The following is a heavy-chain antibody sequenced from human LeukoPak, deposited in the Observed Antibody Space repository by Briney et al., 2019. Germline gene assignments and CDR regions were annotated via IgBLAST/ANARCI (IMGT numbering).Heavy chain of an antibody. J-gene: IGHJ4*02. Sequence: PGGSLRLSCAASGFTFSSYAMSWVRQAPGKGLEWVSAISGSGGSTYYADSVKGRFAISRDNSKNTLYLQMNSLRAEDTAVYYCAKGGWGLLTGGYYFDYWGQGTLVTVSS. CDR1: GFTFSSYA. V-gene: IGHV3-23*01. CDR3: AKGGWGLLTGGYYFDY. CDR2: ISGSGGST. D-gene: IGHD1-26*01.